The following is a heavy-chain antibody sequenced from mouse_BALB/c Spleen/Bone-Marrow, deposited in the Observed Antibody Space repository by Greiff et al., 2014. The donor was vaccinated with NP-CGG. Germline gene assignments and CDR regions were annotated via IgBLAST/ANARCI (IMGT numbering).Heavy chain of an antibody. CDR2: ISYSGST. Sequence: VQLQQPGPSLVKPSQTLSLTCSVTGDSITSGYWNWIRKFPGNKLEYMGYISYSGSTYYNPSLKSRISITRDTSKNQYYLQLKSGTTEDTATYYCARGGGSSYNYAMDYWGQGTSVTVSS. CDR3: ARGGGSSYNYAMDY. J-gene: IGHJ4*01. D-gene: IGHD1-1*01. CDR1: GDSITSGY. V-gene: IGHV3-8*02.